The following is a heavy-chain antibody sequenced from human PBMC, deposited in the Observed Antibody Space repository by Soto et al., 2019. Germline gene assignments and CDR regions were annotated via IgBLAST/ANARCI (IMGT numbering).Heavy chain of an antibody. CDR3: ARAQNYYGSGSLDY. CDR1: GGSISSGGYS. Sequence: SETLSLTCAVSGGSISSGGYSWSWIRQPPGKGLEWIGYIYHSGSTYYNPSLKSRVTISVDRSKNQFSLKLSSVTAADTAVYYCARAQNYYGSGSLDYWGQGTLVTVSS. D-gene: IGHD3-10*01. V-gene: IGHV4-30-2*01. J-gene: IGHJ4*02. CDR2: IYHSGST.